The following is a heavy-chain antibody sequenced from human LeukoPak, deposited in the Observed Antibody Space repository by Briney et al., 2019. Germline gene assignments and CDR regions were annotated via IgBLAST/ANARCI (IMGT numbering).Heavy chain of an antibody. CDR2: FDPEDGET. CDR1: GYTLTELS. V-gene: IGHV1-24*01. Sequence: ASVKVSCKVSGYTLTELSMHWVRQAPGKGLEWMGCFDPEDGETIYAQKFQGRVTMTEDTSTDTAYMELSSLRSEDTAVYYCTTSTRRGGPVNWGQGTLVTVSS. CDR3: TTSTRRGGPVN. J-gene: IGHJ4*02. D-gene: IGHD4-23*01.